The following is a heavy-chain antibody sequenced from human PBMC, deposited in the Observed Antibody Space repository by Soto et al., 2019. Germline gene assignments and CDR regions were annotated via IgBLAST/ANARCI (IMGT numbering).Heavy chain of an antibody. Sequence: GGSLRLSCAASGFTFSSYSMNWVRQAPGKGLEWVSYISSSSSTIYYADSVKGRFTISRDNAKNSLYLQMNSLRAEDTAVYYCARDSGYRHGPFAYWGQGTLVTVSS. CDR3: ARDSGYRHGPFAY. CDR1: GFTFSSYS. V-gene: IGHV3-48*01. D-gene: IGHD5-18*01. J-gene: IGHJ4*02. CDR2: ISSSSSTI.